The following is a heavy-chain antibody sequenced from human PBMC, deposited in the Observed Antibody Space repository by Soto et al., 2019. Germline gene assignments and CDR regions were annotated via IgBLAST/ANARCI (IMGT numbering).Heavy chain of an antibody. CDR3: ALTDGYNSPPDY. J-gene: IGHJ4*02. CDR1: GFTFSSYS. Sequence: PGGSLRLSCAASGFTFSSYSMNWVRQAPGKGLEWVSYISSSSSTIYYADYVKGRFTISRDNAKNSLYLQMNSLRDEDTAVYYCALTDGYNSPPDYWGQGTLVTVSS. CDR2: ISSSSSTI. D-gene: IGHD5-12*01. V-gene: IGHV3-48*02.